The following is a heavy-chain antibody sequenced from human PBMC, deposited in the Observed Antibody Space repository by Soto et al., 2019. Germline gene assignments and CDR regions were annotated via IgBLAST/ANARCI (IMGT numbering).Heavy chain of an antibody. Sequence: ASVKVSCKASGYTFTSYAMHWVRQAPGQRLEWMGWINAGNGNTKYSQKFQGRVTITRDTSASTAYMELSSLRSEDTAVYYCARDHNYDFWSGPHNWFDPWGKGTLVTVSS. CDR2: INAGNGNT. CDR3: ARDHNYDFWSGPHNWFDP. V-gene: IGHV1-3*01. D-gene: IGHD3-3*01. J-gene: IGHJ5*02. CDR1: GYTFTSYA.